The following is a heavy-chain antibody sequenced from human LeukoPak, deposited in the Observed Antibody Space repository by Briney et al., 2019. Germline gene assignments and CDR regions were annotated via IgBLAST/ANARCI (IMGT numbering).Heavy chain of an antibody. V-gene: IGHV1-18*04. CDR2: ISAYNGNT. Sequence: ASVKVSCKASGYTFNGYYKHWVRQAPGQGLEWMGWISAYNGNTNYAQKLQGRVTMTTDTSTSTAYMELRSLRSEDTAVYYCAREGNYGDYFFDYWGQGTLVTVSS. CDR1: GYTFNGYY. CDR3: AREGNYGDYFFDY. J-gene: IGHJ4*02. D-gene: IGHD4-17*01.